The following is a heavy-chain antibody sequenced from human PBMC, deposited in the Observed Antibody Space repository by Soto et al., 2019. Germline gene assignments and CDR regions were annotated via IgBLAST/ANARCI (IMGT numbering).Heavy chain of an antibody. Sequence: QLQLVQSGAEVRKPGASVTVSCKASGDAFTTSDINWVRQTTVQGLEWMGWMNPNTGNTGSAQKFPGRLTMTRNTSTNTAYMQLSGLTSEDTALYSCARGANYAVPSRPGGVAFDIWGQGTRVTVSS. CDR2: MNPNTGNT. D-gene: IGHD2-2*01. V-gene: IGHV1-8*01. CDR1: GDAFTTSD. J-gene: IGHJ3*02. CDR3: ARGANYAVPSRPGGVAFDI.